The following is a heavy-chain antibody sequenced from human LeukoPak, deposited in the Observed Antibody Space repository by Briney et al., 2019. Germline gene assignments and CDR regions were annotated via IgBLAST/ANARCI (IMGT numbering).Heavy chain of an antibody. CDR1: GYTFTSYA. V-gene: IGHV7-4-1*02. CDR3: ATLNPGYCSGGSCYRPEYFQH. CDR2: INTNTGNP. D-gene: IGHD2-15*01. J-gene: IGHJ1*01. Sequence: ASVKVSCKASGYTFTSYAMNWVRQAPGQGLEWMGWINTNTGNPTYAQGFTGRFVFSLDTSVSTAYLQINSLKAEDTAVYYCATLNPGYCSGGSCYRPEYFQHWGQGTLVTVSS.